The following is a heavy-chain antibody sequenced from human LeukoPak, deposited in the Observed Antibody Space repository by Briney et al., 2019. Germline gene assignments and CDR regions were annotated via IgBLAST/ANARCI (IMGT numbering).Heavy chain of an antibody. Sequence: EASVKVSCKASGYTFTSYSISWVQQAPGQGLEWLGWVRGYNGDTNYAQKIQGRVSMTTDTSTTTAYMELRSLTSDDTAVYYCARDGSRKDSTLFDYWGQGTLVIVSS. V-gene: IGHV1-18*01. CDR3: ARDGSRKDSTLFDY. CDR2: VRGYNGDT. J-gene: IGHJ4*02. CDR1: GYTFTSYS. D-gene: IGHD6-13*01.